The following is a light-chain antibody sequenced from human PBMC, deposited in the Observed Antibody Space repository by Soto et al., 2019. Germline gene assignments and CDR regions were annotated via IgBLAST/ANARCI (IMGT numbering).Light chain of an antibody. J-gene: IGLJ1*01. CDR2: DVG. CDR3: SSFTSSMTNV. Sequence: QSALTQPASVSGSPGESITISCTGISSDVGGYNSVSWYQHHPGKAPELKLYDVGDRPSGVSYRFSGSKSGNTASLTISGLQAADEADYFCSSFTSSMTNVFGSGTKLTVL. CDR1: SSDVGGYNS. V-gene: IGLV2-14*03.